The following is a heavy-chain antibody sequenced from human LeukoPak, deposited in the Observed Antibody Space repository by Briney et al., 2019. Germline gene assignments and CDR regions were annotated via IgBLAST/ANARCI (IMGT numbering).Heavy chain of an antibody. Sequence: APVKVSCKDSGYTFTSYDINGVRQATGQGLKWMGWMNPNSGNTGYAQKFQGRVTITRNTSISTAYMELSSLRSEDTAVYYCARLIAAAGTVNWFDPWGQGTLVTVSS. V-gene: IGHV1-8*03. CDR2: MNPNSGNT. CDR1: GYTFTSYD. CDR3: ARLIAAAGTVNWFDP. J-gene: IGHJ5*02. D-gene: IGHD6-13*01.